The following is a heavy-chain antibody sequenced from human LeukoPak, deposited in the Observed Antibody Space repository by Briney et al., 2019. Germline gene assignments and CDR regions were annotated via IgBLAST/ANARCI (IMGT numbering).Heavy chain of an antibody. D-gene: IGHD5-18*01. CDR2: INPSGGSP. CDR1: GYTFTNYY. CDR3: AREIGPRQLHLWGSAFDY. V-gene: IGHV1-46*01. J-gene: IGHJ4*02. Sequence: ASVKVSCKASGYTFTNYYMHWVRQAPGQGLEWMGIINPSGGSPSYAQKFQGRVTMTRDTSTSTVYMELSSLRSEDTAVYYCAREIGPRQLHLWGSAFDYWGQGTLVTVSS.